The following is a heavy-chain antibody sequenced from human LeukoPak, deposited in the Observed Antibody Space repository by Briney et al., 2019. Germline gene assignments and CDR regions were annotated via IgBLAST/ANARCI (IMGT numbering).Heavy chain of an antibody. CDR1: GFTFSSDW. J-gene: IGHJ4*02. Sequence: GGSLRLSCAASGFTFSSDWMSWVRQAPGRGLEWVANIKQDGSEKYYVDSVKGRFTISRDNAKNSLYLQMNSLRAEDTAVYYCARGRSSGWYVSRYWGQGTLVTVSS. V-gene: IGHV3-7*03. CDR2: IKQDGSEK. CDR3: ARGRSSGWYVSRY. D-gene: IGHD6-19*01.